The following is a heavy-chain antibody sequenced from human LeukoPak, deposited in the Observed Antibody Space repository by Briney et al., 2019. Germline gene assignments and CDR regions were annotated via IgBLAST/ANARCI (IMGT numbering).Heavy chain of an antibody. V-gene: IGHV3-30*18. CDR1: GFTFSSYG. CDR2: ISYAGNNQ. J-gene: IGHJ4*02. D-gene: IGHD5-18*01. CDR3: AKDRLAQSGNSYGYDYFDY. Sequence: PGGSLRLSCAASGFTFSSYGMHWVRHAPGKGLEWVGAISYAGNNQFYEDSVKGRFTISRDNSKNTLYLQMNSLQPEDTAVYFCAKDRLAQSGNSYGYDYFDYWGQGTLVTVSS.